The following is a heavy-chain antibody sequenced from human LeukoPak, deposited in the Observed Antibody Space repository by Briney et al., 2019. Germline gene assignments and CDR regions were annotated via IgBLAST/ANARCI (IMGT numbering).Heavy chain of an antibody. D-gene: IGHD1-1*01. J-gene: IGHJ3*02. CDR1: GFTVSSNY. CDR3: AREGRNRDAFDI. CDR2: IYSGGST. V-gene: IGHV3-66*01. Sequence: GGSLRLSCAASGFTVSSNYMSWVRQAPGKGLEWVSVIYSGGSTYYADSVTGRFTISRDNSKNTLYLQMNSLRAEDTAVYYCAREGRNRDAFDIWGQGTMVTVSS.